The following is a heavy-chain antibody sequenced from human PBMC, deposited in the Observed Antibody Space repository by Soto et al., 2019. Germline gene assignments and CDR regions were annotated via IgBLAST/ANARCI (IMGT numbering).Heavy chain of an antibody. D-gene: IGHD3-10*01. CDR3: AKVSRESSPFGAYYFDY. Sequence: GGSLRLSCAASGFTFSSYAMSWVRQAPGKGLEWVSAISGSGGSTYYADSVKGRFTISRDNSKNTLYLQMNSLRAEDTAVYYCAKVSRESSPFGAYYFDYWGQGTLVTVSS. V-gene: IGHV3-23*01. CDR2: ISGSGGST. J-gene: IGHJ4*02. CDR1: GFTFSSYA.